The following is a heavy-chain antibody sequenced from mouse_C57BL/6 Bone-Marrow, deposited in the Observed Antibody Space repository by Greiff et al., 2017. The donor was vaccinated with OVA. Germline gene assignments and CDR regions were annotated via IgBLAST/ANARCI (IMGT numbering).Heavy chain of an antibody. J-gene: IGHJ1*03. CDR3: TTNSNHWYFDV. V-gene: IGHV14-4*01. Sequence: QLKESGAELVRPGASVKLSCTASGFNIKDDYMHWVKQRPEQGLEWIGWIDPENGDTEYASKFQGKATITADTSSNTAYLQLSSLTSEDTAVYYCTTNSNHWYFDVWGTGTTVTVSS. CDR2: IDPENGDT. D-gene: IGHD2-5*01. CDR1: GFNIKDDY.